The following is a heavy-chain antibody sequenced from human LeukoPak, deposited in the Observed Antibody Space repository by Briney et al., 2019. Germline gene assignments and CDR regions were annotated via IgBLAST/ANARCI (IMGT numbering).Heavy chain of an antibody. V-gene: IGHV1-18*01. Sequence: ASVKVSCKASGYTFTSYGISWVRQAPGQGLEWMGWISAYNGNTNYAQKLQGRVTMTADTSTSTAYMELRSLRSDDTAVYYCARGGRIVVVPAAMEGYYYYGMDVWGQGTTVTVSS. CDR2: ISAYNGNT. CDR1: GYTFTSYG. D-gene: IGHD2-2*01. CDR3: ARGGRIVVVPAAMEGYYYYGMDV. J-gene: IGHJ6*02.